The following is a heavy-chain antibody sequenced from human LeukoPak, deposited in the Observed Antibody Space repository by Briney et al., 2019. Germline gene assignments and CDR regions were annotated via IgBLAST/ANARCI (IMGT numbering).Heavy chain of an antibody. J-gene: IGHJ4*02. D-gene: IGHD6-13*01. CDR2: INPNSGGT. CDR3: AREIAAAGQFDY. Sequence: ASVKVSCKASGYTFNSYGISWVRQAPGQGLEWMGWINPNSGGTNYAQKFQGRVTMTRDTSISTAYMELSRLRSDDTAVYYCAREIAAAGQFDYWGQGTLVTVSS. CDR1: GYTFNSYG. V-gene: IGHV1-2*02.